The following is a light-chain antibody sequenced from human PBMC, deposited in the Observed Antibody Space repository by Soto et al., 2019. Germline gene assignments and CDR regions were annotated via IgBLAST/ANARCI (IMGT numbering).Light chain of an antibody. V-gene: IGKV3-20*01. J-gene: IGKJ1*01. CDR2: GAS. Sequence: EFVLTESTGTLFLSPGERATLSCRARQSVSSSYLAWYQQKPGQAPRLLIYGASSRATGIPDRFSGSGSGTDFTLTISRLEPEDFAVYYCQQYGSSPRTFGQGTKVEIK. CDR1: QSVSSSY. CDR3: QQYGSSPRT.